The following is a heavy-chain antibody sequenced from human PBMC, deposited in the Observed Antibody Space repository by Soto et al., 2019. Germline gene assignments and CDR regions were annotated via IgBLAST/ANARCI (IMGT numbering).Heavy chain of an antibody. CDR2: IYYSGST. V-gene: IGHV4-59*01. D-gene: IGHD2-2*01. CDR1: GGSISSYY. CDR3: ARAGSRTRYCSSTSCYGSWFDP. J-gene: IGHJ5*02. Sequence: QVQLRESGPGLVKPSETLSLTCTVSGGSISSYYWSWIRQPPGKGLEWIGYIYYSGSTNYNPSLKSRVTISVDTSKNQFSLKLSSVTAADTTVYYCARAGSRTRYCSSTSCYGSWFDPWGQGTLVTVSS.